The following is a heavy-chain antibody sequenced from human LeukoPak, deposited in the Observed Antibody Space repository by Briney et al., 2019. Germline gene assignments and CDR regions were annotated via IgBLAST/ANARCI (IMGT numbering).Heavy chain of an antibody. CDR3: ARGGGLDV. CDR2: INHNGNVN. Sequence: GGSLRLSCAASGFTFSSYSMNWARQAPGKGLEWVASINHNGNVNYYVDSVKGRFTISRDNAKNSLYLQMSNLRAEDTAVYFCARGGGLDVWGQGATVTVSS. CDR1: GFTFSSYS. D-gene: IGHD3-16*01. J-gene: IGHJ6*02. V-gene: IGHV3-7*03.